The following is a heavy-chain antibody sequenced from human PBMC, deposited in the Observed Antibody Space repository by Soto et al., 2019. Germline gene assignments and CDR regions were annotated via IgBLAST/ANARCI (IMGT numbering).Heavy chain of an antibody. CDR2: IYYSGST. Sequence: SETLSLTCTVSGGSVSSGGYYWSWIRQHPGKGLEWIGYIYYSGSTYYNPSLKSRVTISVDTSKNQFSLKLSSVTAADTAVYYCARDDSSSSSYYYYGMDVWGQGTTVTVSS. CDR1: GGSVSSGGYY. V-gene: IGHV4-31*03. CDR3: ARDDSSSSSYYYYGMDV. J-gene: IGHJ6*02. D-gene: IGHD6-6*01.